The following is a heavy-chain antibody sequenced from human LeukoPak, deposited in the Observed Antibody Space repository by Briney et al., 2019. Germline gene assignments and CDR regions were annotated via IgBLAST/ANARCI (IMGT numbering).Heavy chain of an antibody. CDR1: EFTFSRYW. J-gene: IGHJ4*02. CDR3: ARDVYSSSSLDY. Sequence: GGSLRLSCAASEFTFSRYWMSWVRQAPGKGLEWVANIKQGGSEKYYVDSVKGRFTISRDNAKNSLYLQMNSLRVEDTAVYHCARDVYSSSSLDYWGQGILVTVSS. D-gene: IGHD6-6*01. CDR2: IKQGGSEK. V-gene: IGHV3-7*05.